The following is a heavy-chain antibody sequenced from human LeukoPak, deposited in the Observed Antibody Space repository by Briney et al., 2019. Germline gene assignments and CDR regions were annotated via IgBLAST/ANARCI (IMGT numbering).Heavy chain of an antibody. V-gene: IGHV3-53*01. Sequence: GGSLRLSCAASGFTVSSNYMSWVRQAPGKGLEWVSVIYSGGSTYYADSVKGRFTISRDNSKNTLYLQMNSLRAEDTAVYYCAKDRMYYDILTGYSIPPNWFDPWGQGTLVTVSS. CDR2: IYSGGST. CDR1: GFTVSSNY. J-gene: IGHJ5*02. CDR3: AKDRMYYDILTGYSIPPNWFDP. D-gene: IGHD3-9*01.